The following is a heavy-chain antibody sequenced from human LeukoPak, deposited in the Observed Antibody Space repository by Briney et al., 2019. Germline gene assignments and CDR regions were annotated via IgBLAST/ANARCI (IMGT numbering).Heavy chain of an antibody. V-gene: IGHV3-48*03. CDR1: GFTFSSYE. D-gene: IGHD6-13*01. CDR3: ARDSQAVGTDFDY. J-gene: IGHJ4*02. Sequence: GGSLRLSCAASGFTFSSYEMNWVRQAPGKGLEWVSYISSSGSTIYYADSVKGRFTISRDNAKNSLYLQMHSLRAEDTAVYYCARDSQAVGTDFDYWGQGTLVTVSS. CDR2: ISSSGSTI.